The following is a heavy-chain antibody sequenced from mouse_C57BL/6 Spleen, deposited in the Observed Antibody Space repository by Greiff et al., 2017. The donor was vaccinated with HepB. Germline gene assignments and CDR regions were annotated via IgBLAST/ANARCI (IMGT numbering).Heavy chain of an antibody. Sequence: VQLQQSGAELMKPGASVKLSCKATGYTFTGYWIEWVKQRPGHGLEWIGEILPGSGSTNYNEKFKGKATFPADTSSNTAYMQLRSLTTEDSAIYYCARREVYDYDFYYYAMDYWGQGTSVTVSS. V-gene: IGHV1-9*01. J-gene: IGHJ4*01. CDR3: ARREVYDYDFYYYAMDY. D-gene: IGHD2-4*01. CDR2: ILPGSGST. CDR1: GYTFTGYW.